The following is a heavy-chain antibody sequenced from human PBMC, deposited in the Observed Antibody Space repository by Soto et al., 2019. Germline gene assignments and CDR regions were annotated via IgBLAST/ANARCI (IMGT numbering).Heavy chain of an antibody. D-gene: IGHD1-26*01. CDR3: ARDYTTFQPNRFDP. J-gene: IGHJ5*02. CDR1: GYTFTNYG. V-gene: IGHV1-18*01. CDR2: ISAYNGKT. Sequence: GASVKVSCKASGYTFTNYGITWVRQAPGQGLEWMGWISAYNGKTYYAQKLQGRVTMATDTSTSTAYMELRSLRSDDTAVYYCARDYTTFQPNRFDPWGQGTLVTVSS.